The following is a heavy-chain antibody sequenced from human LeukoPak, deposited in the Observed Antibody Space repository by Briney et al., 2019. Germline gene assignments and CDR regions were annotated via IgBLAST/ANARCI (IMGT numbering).Heavy chain of an antibody. Sequence: SETLSLTCAVYGGSFSGYYWSWIRQPPGKGLEWIGEINHSGSTNYNPSLKSRVTISVDRSKNQFSLKLSSVTAADTAVYYCARSLRYSHGSDIWGQGTMVTVSS. CDR1: GGSFSGYY. CDR3: ARSLRYSHGSDI. V-gene: IGHV4-34*01. D-gene: IGHD3-9*01. J-gene: IGHJ3*02. CDR2: INHSGST.